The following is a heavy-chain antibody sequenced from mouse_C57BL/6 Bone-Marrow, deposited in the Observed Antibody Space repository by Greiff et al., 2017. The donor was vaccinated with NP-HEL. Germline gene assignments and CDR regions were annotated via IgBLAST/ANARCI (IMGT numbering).Heavy chain of an antibody. J-gene: IGHJ1*03. CDR1: GFTFSDYY. CDR3: AREGGYHWYFDV. Sequence: EVKVVESEGGLVQPGSSMKLSCTASGFTFSDYYMAWVRQVPEKGLEWVANINYDGSSTYYLDSLKSRFIISRDNAKNILYLQMSSLKSEDTATYYCAREGGYHWYFDVWGTGTTVTVSS. V-gene: IGHV5-16*01. D-gene: IGHD2-2*01. CDR2: INYDGSST.